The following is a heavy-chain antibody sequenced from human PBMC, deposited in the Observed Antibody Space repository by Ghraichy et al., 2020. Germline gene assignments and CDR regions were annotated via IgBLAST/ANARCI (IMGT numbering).Heavy chain of an antibody. V-gene: IGHV1-18*01. CDR1: GYTFTSYG. CDR2: ISAYNGNT. Sequence: ASVKVSCKASGYTFTSYGISWVRQAPGQGLEGMGWISAYNGNTNYAQKLQGRVTMTTDTSTSTAYMELRSLRSDDTAVYYCARVGYGDSSSYYFDYWGQGTLVTVSS. J-gene: IGHJ4*02. CDR3: ARVGYGDSSSYYFDY. D-gene: IGHD4-17*01.